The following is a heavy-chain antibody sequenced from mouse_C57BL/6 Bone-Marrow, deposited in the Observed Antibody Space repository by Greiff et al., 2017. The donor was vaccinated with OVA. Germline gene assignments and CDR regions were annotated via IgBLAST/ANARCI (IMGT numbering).Heavy chain of an antibody. J-gene: IGHJ2*01. CDR3: ASLFTTVVAKGTEADD. V-gene: IGHV1-19*01. CDR1: GYTFTDYY. Sequence: EVQLQQSGPVLVKPGASVKMSCKASGYTFTDYYMNWVKQSHGKSLEWIGVINPYNGGTSYNQKFKGKATLTVDKSSSTAYMELNSLTSEDSAVDYCASLFTTVVAKGTEADDWGQGTTLTVSA. D-gene: IGHD1-1*01. CDR2: INPYNGGT.